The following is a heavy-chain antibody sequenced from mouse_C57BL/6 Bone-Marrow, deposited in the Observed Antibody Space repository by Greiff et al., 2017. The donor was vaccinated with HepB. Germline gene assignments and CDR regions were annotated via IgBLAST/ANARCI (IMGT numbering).Heavy chain of an antibody. CDR1: GFSFNTYA. J-gene: IGHJ4*01. CDR3: VRHGYCGSSHYYAMDN. CDR2: IRSKSNNYAT. D-gene: IGHD1-1*01. V-gene: IGHV10-1*01. Sequence: EVQLVESGGGLVQPKGSLKLSCAPSGFSFNTYAMNWVRQAPGKGLEWVARIRSKSNNYATYYADSVKDRFTISRDDSESMLYLQMNNLKTEDTATYYCVRHGYCGSSHYYAMDNWGKGSSV.